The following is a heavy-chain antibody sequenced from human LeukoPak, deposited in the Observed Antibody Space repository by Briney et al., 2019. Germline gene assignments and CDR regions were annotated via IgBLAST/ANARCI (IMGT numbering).Heavy chain of an antibody. V-gene: IGHV4-59*08. CDR2: IHYSGST. CDR1: GGSISSYY. Sequence: PSETLSLTCTVSGGSISSYYWSWIRQPPGKGLEWIGYIHYSGSTKYNPSLKSRVTISVDTSKNQFSLKLSSLTAADTAVYYCARWYTSGWAFDFWGQGTLVTVSS. D-gene: IGHD6-19*01. J-gene: IGHJ4*02. CDR3: ARWYTSGWAFDF.